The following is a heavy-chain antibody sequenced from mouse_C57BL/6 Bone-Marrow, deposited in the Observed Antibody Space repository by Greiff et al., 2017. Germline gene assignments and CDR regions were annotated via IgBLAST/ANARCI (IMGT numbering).Heavy chain of an antibody. V-gene: IGHV1-54*01. D-gene: IGHD2-3*01. CDR2: INPGSGGT. CDR1: GYAFTNYL. J-gene: IGHJ2*01. Sequence: QVQLQQSGAELVRPGTSVKVSCKASGYAFTNYLIEWVKQRPGQGLEWIGVINPGSGGTNYNEKFKGKATLTADKSSSTAYMQLSSLTSEDAAVYFCARVWGLLRDYFDYWGQGTTLTVSS. CDR3: ARVWGLLRDYFDY.